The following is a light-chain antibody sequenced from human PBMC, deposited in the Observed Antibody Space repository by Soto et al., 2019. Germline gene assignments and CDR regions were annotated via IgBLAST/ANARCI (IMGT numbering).Light chain of an antibody. CDR1: SSDVGSYNL. J-gene: IGLJ3*02. CDR3: CSDAGSRV. CDR2: EGS. Sequence: QAVVTQPASVSGSPGQSITISCTGTSSDVGSYNLVSWYQQHPGKAPKLMIYEGSKRPSGVSNRFSGSKSGNTASLTISGLQAEDEADYYCCSDAGSRVFGGGTKLTVL. V-gene: IGLV2-23*01.